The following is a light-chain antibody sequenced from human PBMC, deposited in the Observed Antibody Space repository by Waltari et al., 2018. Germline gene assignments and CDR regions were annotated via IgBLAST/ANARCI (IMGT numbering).Light chain of an antibody. Sequence: ELVMTQSPATLSVSPGERATLSCRASQSVSSNLAWYQQKPVQALRLLIDGASTRATGIPGRFGGSGSGTEFTLTISRLQSEDFAVYYCQQYSNWPYTFGQGTKLEIK. CDR1: QSVSSN. V-gene: IGKV3-15*01. CDR3: QQYSNWPYT. CDR2: GAS. J-gene: IGKJ2*01.